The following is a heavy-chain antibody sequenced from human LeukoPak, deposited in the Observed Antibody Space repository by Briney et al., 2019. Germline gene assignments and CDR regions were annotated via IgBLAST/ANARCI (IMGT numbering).Heavy chain of an antibody. CDR2: INPNSGGT. V-gene: IGHV1-2*02. CDR3: AGSAPGSYILH. J-gene: IGHJ1*01. D-gene: IGHD3-10*01. CDR1: GYTFTGYY. Sequence: VASVKVSCKASGYTFTGYYMHWVRQAPGQGLEWMGWINPNSGGTNYAQKFQGRVTMTRCTSIRTAYMELSRLTSDDTAVYYCAGSAPGSYILHWAQGPLVTVSS.